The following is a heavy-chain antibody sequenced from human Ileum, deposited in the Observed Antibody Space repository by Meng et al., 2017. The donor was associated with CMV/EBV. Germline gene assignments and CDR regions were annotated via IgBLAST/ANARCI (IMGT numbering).Heavy chain of an antibody. D-gene: IGHD4-17*01. V-gene: IGHV3-23*01. CDR3: AKRGLRSDYGGVEDY. CDR2: ISASGGRT. CDR1: GFTFSSYA. J-gene: IGHJ4*02. Sequence: GVLKISCAASGFTFSSYAMSWVRQAPGKGLEWVSAISASGGRTYYGDSVKGRFTISRDNSKNTLCLQVNSLRAEDTAVYYCAKRGLRSDYGGVEDYWGQGTLVTVSS.